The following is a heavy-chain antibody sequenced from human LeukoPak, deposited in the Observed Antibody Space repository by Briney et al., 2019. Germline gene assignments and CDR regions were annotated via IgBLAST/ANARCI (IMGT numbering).Heavy chain of an antibody. CDR2: IKSKTDGGTT. CDR3: TTDRQLPLRHFDL. V-gene: IGHV3-15*01. D-gene: IGHD1-1*01. CDR1: GFTFRNAW. J-gene: IGHJ2*01. Sequence: PGGSLRLSCAVSGFTFRNAWMSWVRQAPGKGLELVGRIKSKTDGGTTDYAAPVKGRFTISRDDSKNTLYLQMNSLNTEDTAVYYCTTDRQLPLRHFDLWGRGTLVTVSS.